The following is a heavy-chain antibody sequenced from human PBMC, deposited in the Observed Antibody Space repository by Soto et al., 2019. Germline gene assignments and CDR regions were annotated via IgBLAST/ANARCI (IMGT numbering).Heavy chain of an antibody. J-gene: IGHJ6*02. CDR1: GGSFSGYY. V-gene: IGHV4-34*01. CDR2: INHSGST. Sequence: SETLSLTCAVYGGSFSGYYWSWIRQPPGKGLEWIGEINHSGSTNYNPSLKSRVTISVDTSKNQFSLKLSSMTAADTAVYYCARGYRITIFGVVTAYYCGMDVWGQGTTVTVSS. D-gene: IGHD3-3*01. CDR3: ARGYRITIFGVVTAYYCGMDV.